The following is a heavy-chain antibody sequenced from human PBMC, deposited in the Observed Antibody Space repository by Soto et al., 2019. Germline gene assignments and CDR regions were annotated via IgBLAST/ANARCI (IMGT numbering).Heavy chain of an antibody. J-gene: IGHJ5*02. V-gene: IGHV1-8*02. Sequence: QVQLVQSGAEVKKPGASVKVSCKASGYNFGNYDLNWVRQANGQGLEWMGWMNPKNGDTGDAQKFQGSVTLTRDTARSTAYMELTGLRSVDTPVYYYARGPSRLIMIAARFEGLLWLDPWGQGSLFIV. D-gene: IGHD2-21*01. CDR1: GYNFGNYD. CDR3: ARGPSRLIMIAARFEGLLWLDP. CDR2: MNPKNGDT.